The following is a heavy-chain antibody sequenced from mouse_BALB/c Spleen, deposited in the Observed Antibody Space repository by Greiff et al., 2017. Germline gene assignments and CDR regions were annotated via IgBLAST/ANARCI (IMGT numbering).Heavy chain of an antibody. CDR2: IWAGGST. V-gene: IGHV2-9*02. CDR3: ARRGYAMDY. CDR1: GFSLTSYG. J-gene: IGHJ4*01. Sequence: VKVVESGPGLVAPSQSLSITCTVSGFSLTSYGVHWVRQPPGKGLEWLGVIWAGGSTNYNSALMSRLSISKDNSKSQVFLKMNSLQTDDTAMYYCARRGYAMDYWGQGTSVTVSS.